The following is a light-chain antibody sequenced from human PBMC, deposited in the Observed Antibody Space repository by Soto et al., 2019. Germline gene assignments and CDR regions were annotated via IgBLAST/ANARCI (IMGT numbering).Light chain of an antibody. CDR1: SSDLTYNS. CDR2: DVS. J-gene: IGLJ1*01. V-gene: IGLV2-14*01. Sequence: QSVLTQPASVSGSLGQSISISCTEDSSDLTYNSVSWYQHHPHKAPKLIIYDVSYRPSGVSTRFSGSQSAGSASLTISGLQAEDEADYYCSSSTPTRGLVFGSGTEVTVL. CDR3: SSSTPTRGLV.